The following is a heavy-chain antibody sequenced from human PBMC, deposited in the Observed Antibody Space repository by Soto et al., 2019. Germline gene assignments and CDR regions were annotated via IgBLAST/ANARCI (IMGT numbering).Heavy chain of an antibody. Sequence: SETLSLTCTVSGGSISSGGYYWSWIRQHPGKGLEWIGYIYYSGSTYYNPSLKSRVTISVDTSKNQFSLKLSSVTAADTAVYYCARGDYVWGSYRPWDAFDIWGQGTMVTVSS. V-gene: IGHV4-31*03. J-gene: IGHJ3*02. D-gene: IGHD3-16*02. CDR2: IYYSGST. CDR3: ARGDYVWGSYRPWDAFDI. CDR1: GGSISSGGYY.